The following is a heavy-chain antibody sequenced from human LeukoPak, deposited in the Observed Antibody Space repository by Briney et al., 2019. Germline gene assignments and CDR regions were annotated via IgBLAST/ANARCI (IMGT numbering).Heavy chain of an antibody. CDR2: ISSSSSYI. D-gene: IGHD1-1*01. Sequence: GGSLRLSCAASGFTFSSYSMNWVRQAPGKGLEWVSSISSSSSYIYYADSVKGRFTISRDTAKNSLYLQMNSLRAEDTAVYYCARGVRATGTATYFDYWGQGTLVTVSS. CDR1: GFTFSSYS. CDR3: ARGVRATGTATYFDY. V-gene: IGHV3-21*01. J-gene: IGHJ4*02.